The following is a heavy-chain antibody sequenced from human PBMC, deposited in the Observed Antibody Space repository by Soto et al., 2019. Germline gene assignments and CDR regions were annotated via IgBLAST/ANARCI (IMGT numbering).Heavy chain of an antibody. CDR1: GGSFSGYY. Sequence: SETLSLTCAVYGGSFSGYYWSCIRQPPGKGLEWMGEINHSGSTNYNPSLKSRVTISVDTSKNQFSLTLSSVTAADTAVYYCARFSKKYYYDSSGYSNWGQEILVTVSS. CDR2: INHSGST. V-gene: IGHV4-34*01. CDR3: ARFSKKYYYDSSGYSN. J-gene: IGHJ4*02. D-gene: IGHD3-22*01.